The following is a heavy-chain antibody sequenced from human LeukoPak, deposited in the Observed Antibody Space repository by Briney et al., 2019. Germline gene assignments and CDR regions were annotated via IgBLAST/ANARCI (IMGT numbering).Heavy chain of an antibody. CDR3: ARGATAFDI. CDR1: GVTFSSYI. Sequence: GGSLRLSCAASGVTFSSYIISWVRQAPGKGLERVSSISSSSSYIYYADSVKGRFTISRDNAKYSLYLQMNSLRAEDTAVYYCARGATAFDIRGQGTMVTVSS. V-gene: IGHV3-21*01. CDR2: ISSSSSYI. J-gene: IGHJ3*02.